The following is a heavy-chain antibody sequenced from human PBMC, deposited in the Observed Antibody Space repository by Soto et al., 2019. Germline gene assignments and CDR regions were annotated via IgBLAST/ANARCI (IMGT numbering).Heavy chain of an antibody. CDR2: IVVGSGNT. V-gene: IGHV1-58*02. J-gene: IGHJ4*02. CDR3: AADSNYYYDSSGYYYDDY. Sequence: ASVKVSCKASGFIFTSSAMQWVRQARGQRLEWIGWIVVGSGNTNYAQKFQERVTITRDMSTSTAYMELSSLRSEDTAVYYCAADSNYYYDSSGYYYDDYWGPGTLVNVSS. D-gene: IGHD3-22*01. CDR1: GFIFTSSA.